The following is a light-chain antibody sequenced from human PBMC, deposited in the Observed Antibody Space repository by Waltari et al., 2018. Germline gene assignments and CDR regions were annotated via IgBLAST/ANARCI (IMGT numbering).Light chain of an antibody. Sequence: SYELTQPPSVSVSPGQTANITCSGDKLGDKYASWYQQKSGQSPVLFIYQDNKRPSGIPERFSGSNSGNTATLTISGTQATDAADYYCQAWDSTIWVCGGGTKVTVL. CDR3: QAWDSTIWV. J-gene: IGLJ3*02. CDR1: KLGDKY. V-gene: IGLV3-1*01. CDR2: QDN.